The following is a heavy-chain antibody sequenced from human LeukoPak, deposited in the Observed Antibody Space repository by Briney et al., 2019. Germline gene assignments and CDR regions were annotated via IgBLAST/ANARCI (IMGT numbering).Heavy chain of an antibody. CDR1: GFTFSSYG. D-gene: IGHD6-13*01. CDR3: ATDTIAYLAASAAAAHY. V-gene: IGHV3-30*02. CDR2: IRYDGSNK. Sequence: GGSLRLSCAASGFTFSSYGMHWVRQAPGKGLEWVAFIRYDGSNKYYADSVKGRFTISRDNAKNSLYLQMNSLRAEDTALYYCATDTIAYLAASAAAAHYWGQGILVTVSS. J-gene: IGHJ4*02.